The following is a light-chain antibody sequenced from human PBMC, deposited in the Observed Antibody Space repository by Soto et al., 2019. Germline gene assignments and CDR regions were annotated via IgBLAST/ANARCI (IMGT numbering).Light chain of an antibody. V-gene: IGKV1-39*01. J-gene: IGKJ3*01. Sequence: DIQMTQSPSSLSASVGDRVTITCRASQSISSYLNWYQQKPRKAPKLLIYAASSLQMRLPSRFSNSESGTDFTLSISSLKPEDFATYYCQPSYSTPFTFGSGTKVDIK. CDR2: AAS. CDR3: QPSYSTPFT. CDR1: QSISSY.